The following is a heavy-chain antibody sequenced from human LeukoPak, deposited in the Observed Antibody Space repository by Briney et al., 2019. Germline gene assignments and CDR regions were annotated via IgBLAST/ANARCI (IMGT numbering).Heavy chain of an antibody. V-gene: IGHV1-18*01. D-gene: IGHD3-3*01. Sequence: AAVTVTFKASGYTFLSYGINWVRQAPAQGPEWMGCISAYNAKTNNAQKVQGRVTMTTDTPTSTAYMELRSLTTDDTAVYFCARGHTEFDDFWSGYNPDYFDYWGEGTLVTVSS. J-gene: IGHJ4*02. CDR1: GYTFLSYG. CDR3: ARGHTEFDDFWSGYNPDYFDY. CDR2: ISAYNAKT.